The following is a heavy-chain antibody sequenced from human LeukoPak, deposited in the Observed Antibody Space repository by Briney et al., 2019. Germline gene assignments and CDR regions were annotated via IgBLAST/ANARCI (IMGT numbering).Heavy chain of an antibody. Sequence: SETLSLTCTVSGGSISSYYWTWIRQPPGKGLEWIGYIYYSGSTNYNPSLKSRVTMSVDTSKNQFSLKLSSVTAADTAVYYCARGGYCGGDCYVDYWGQGTLVTVSS. CDR3: ARGGYCGGDCYVDY. CDR1: GGSISSYY. CDR2: IYYSGST. D-gene: IGHD2-21*02. V-gene: IGHV4-59*12. J-gene: IGHJ4*02.